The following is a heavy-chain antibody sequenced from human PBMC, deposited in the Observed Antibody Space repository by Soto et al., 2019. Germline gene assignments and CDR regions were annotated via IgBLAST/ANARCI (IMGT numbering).Heavy chain of an antibody. CDR3: AREPHYYDSSGYVPINFDY. CDR1: GGTLSSYA. D-gene: IGHD3-22*01. CDR2: MNPNSGNT. V-gene: IGHV1-8*02. Sequence: GASVKVSCKASGGTLSSYAISWVRQAPGQGLEWMGWMNPNSGNTGYAQKFQGRVTMTRNTSISTAYMELSSLRSEDTAVYYCAREPHYYDSSGYVPINFDYWGQGTLVTVSS. J-gene: IGHJ4*02.